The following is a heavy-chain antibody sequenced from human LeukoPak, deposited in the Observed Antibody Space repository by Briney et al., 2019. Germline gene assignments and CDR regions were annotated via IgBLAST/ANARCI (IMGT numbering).Heavy chain of an antibody. V-gene: IGHV3-64*04. Sequence: PGGSLRLSCSASGFTFSSYAMHWVRQAPGKGLEYVSAISSNGGSTYYADSVKGRFTISRDNSKNTLYLQMNSLRAEDTAVYYCAREPSSGWYEGSTGYFDYWGQGTLVTVSS. CDR3: AREPSSGWYEGSTGYFDY. J-gene: IGHJ4*02. CDR1: GFTFSSYA. CDR2: ISSNGGST. D-gene: IGHD6-19*01.